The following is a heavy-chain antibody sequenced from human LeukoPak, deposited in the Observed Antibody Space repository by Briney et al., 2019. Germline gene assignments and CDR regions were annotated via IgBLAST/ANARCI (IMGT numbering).Heavy chain of an antibody. V-gene: IGHV3-23*01. J-gene: IGHJ4*02. D-gene: IGHD3-10*01. CDR2: ISGSGGSA. CDR1: GFTFSSYG. CDR3: AISRSGGSWSYDY. Sequence: GGSLRLSCAASGFTFSSYGMSGFRQAPGKGLEWVSAISGSGGSAYYADSVKGRFTISRDNSKNTLYLQMSSLGAEDTAVYYCAISRSGGSWSYDYWGQGSLVSVCS.